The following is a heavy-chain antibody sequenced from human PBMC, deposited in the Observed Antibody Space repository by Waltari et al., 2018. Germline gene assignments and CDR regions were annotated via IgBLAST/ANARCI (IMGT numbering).Heavy chain of an antibody. CDR2: IHHFGGT. J-gene: IGHJ6*03. CDR1: GGPIRDYY. D-gene: IGHD3-3*01. CDR3: ARCRYLEEHYYMDI. V-gene: IGHV4-4*07. Sequence: QVQLQESGPGLVKPSEPLSLPRHVPGGPIRDYYWSWIRPPAGKGLEWIGRIHHFGGTNYNPSLGSRVTMSLDMSKNRVSLRLSSVTAADTALYFCARCRYLEEHYYMDIWGKGTTVTVSS.